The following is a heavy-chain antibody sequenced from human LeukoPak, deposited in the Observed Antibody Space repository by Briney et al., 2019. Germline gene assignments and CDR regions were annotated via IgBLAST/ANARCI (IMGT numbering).Heavy chain of an antibody. Sequence: GASVQDSCKAAGYTFTGYYMHWVRQPPGQGREWMGWINPNSGGTNYAQKFQRKVTMTRDTSISTAYMELSSLRSDDTAVYYCAREYRRGGCSSTSCPDYWGQGTLVTVSS. CDR1: GYTFTGYY. V-gene: IGHV1-2*02. D-gene: IGHD2-2*01. CDR3: AREYRRGGCSSTSCPDY. J-gene: IGHJ4*02. CDR2: INPNSGGT.